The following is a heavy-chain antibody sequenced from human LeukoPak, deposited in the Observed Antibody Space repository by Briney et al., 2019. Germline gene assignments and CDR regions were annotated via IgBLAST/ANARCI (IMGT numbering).Heavy chain of an antibody. J-gene: IGHJ6*02. V-gene: IGHV1-8*01. D-gene: IGHD6-19*01. CDR2: MNPNSGNT. Sequence: ASVKVSRKASGYTFTSYDINWVRQATGQGLEWMGWMNPNSGNTGYAQKFQGRVTMTRNTSISTAYMELSSLRSEDTAVYYCARGPYSSGWYDIYYYYGMDVWGQGTTVTVSS. CDR1: GYTFTSYD. CDR3: ARGPYSSGWYDIYYYYGMDV.